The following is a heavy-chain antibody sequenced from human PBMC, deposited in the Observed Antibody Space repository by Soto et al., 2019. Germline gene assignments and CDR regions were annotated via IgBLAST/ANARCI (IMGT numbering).Heavy chain of an antibody. J-gene: IGHJ6*02. CDR1: GFSFSTYA. D-gene: IGHD6-13*01. Sequence: GVSLSLSCAASGFSFSTYAMSWVRQAPGKGLEWVSSISSSSSYIYYADSVKGRFTISRDNAKNSLYLQMNSLRAEDTAVYYCARAEQRLVPRHAAATYYYYGMDVWGQGTTVTVSS. CDR2: ISSSSSYI. CDR3: ARAEQRLVPRHAAATYYYYGMDV. V-gene: IGHV3-21*01.